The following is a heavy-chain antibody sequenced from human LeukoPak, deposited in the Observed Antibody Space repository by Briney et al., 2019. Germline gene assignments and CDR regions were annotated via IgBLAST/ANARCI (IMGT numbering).Heavy chain of an antibody. CDR1: GYNFILSY. D-gene: IGHD3-10*01. Sequence: ASVKVSCKTSGYNFILSYIHWVRQAPGQGLEWMGWIDPNSGGTNYAQKFQGRVTLTRETSISTSFMELTRLTSDDTAVYYCARVDIWGRVTMVRGVLYFDNWGRGTLVTVSS. J-gene: IGHJ4*02. CDR2: IDPNSGGT. V-gene: IGHV1-2*02. CDR3: ARVDIWGRVTMVRGVLYFDN.